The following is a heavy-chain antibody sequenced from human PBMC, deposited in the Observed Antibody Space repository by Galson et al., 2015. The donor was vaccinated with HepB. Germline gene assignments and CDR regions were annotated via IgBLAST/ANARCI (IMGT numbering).Heavy chain of an antibody. CDR1: GYTFTSYG. CDR2: ISAYNGNT. V-gene: IGHV1-18*04. J-gene: IGHJ4*02. D-gene: IGHD6-13*01. Sequence: SVKVSCKASGYTFTSYGISWVRQAPGQGLEWMGWISAYNGNTNYAQKLQGRVTMTRDTSISTAYMELSRLRSDDTAVYYCARDGPAAGTSSFDYWGQGTLVTVSS. CDR3: ARDGPAAGTSSFDY.